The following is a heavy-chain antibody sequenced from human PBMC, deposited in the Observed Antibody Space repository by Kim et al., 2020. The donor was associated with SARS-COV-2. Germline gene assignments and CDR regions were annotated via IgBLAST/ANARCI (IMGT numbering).Heavy chain of an antibody. J-gene: IGHJ3*02. Sequence: GGSLRLSCAASGFTFSSYRMHWVRQATGKGLVWVSRISSDGSSTYYADSVKGRFTISRDNTKSTLYLQMNSLRAEDTAVYYCVRAAFEIWGQGTMVTVSS. CDR3: VRAAFEI. V-gene: IGHV3-74*01. CDR2: ISSDGSST. CDR1: GFTFSSYR.